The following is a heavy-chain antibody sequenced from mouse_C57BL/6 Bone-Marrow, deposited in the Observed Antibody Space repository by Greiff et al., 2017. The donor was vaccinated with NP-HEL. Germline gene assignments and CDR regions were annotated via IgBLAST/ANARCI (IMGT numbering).Heavy chain of an antibody. V-gene: IGHV1-53*01. D-gene: IGHD1-1*01. CDR1: GYTFTSYW. Sequence: QVQLQQSGTELVKPGASVKLSCKASGYTFTSYWMHWVKQRPGQGLEWIGNINPSNGGTNYNERFKSKATLTVDKSSSTAYMQLSSLTSEDSAVYYCARWNMDYYGNSPDCWGQGTTLTVSS. J-gene: IGHJ2*01. CDR3: ARWNMDYYGNSPDC. CDR2: INPSNGGT.